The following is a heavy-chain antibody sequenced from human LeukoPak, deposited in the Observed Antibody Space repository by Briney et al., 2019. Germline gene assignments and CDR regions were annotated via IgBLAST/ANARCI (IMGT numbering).Heavy chain of an antibody. CDR1: GFTFNSYG. CDR3: ARARTTRGFDY. V-gene: IGHV3-33*01. D-gene: IGHD4-17*01. CDR2: IWYDGSNK. Sequence: GRSLRLSCAAPGFTFNSYGIHWVRQAPGKGLEWVAFIWYDGSNKYYADSVKGRFTISRDNSKNTLYLQMNSLRAEDTAVYYCARARTTRGFDYWGQGTLVTVSS. J-gene: IGHJ4*02.